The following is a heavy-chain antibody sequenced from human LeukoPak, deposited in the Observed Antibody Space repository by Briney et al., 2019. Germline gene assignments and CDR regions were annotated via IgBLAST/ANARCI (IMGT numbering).Heavy chain of an antibody. CDR3: ARRRNSSGWYGFLFDY. V-gene: IGHV4-34*01. CDR2: INHSGST. J-gene: IGHJ4*02. D-gene: IGHD6-19*01. CDR1: GGSFSGYY. Sequence: ASETLSLTCAVYGGSFSGYYWSWIRQPPGKGLEWIGEINHSGSTNYNPSLKSRVTISVDTSKNQFSLKLSSVTAADTAVYYCARRRNSSGWYGFLFDYWGQGTLVTVSS.